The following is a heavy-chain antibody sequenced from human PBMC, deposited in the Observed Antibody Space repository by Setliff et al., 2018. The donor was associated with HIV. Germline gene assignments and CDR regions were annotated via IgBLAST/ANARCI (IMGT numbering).Heavy chain of an antibody. CDR2: IDHTGSA. CDR3: ALTGHRLLRGYMDV. Sequence: SETLSLTCAVSGGSFSAYYWTWIRQSPHKGLEWVGEIDHTGSAYYNPSLTSRVTISVDTSKNRFSLKLKSVTAADTAVYYCALTGHRLLRGYMDVWGKGTTVTVSS. D-gene: IGHD2-15*01. J-gene: IGHJ6*03. CDR1: GGSFSAYY. V-gene: IGHV4-34*01.